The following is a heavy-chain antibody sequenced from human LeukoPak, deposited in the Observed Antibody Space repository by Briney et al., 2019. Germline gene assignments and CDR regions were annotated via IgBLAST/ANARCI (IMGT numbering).Heavy chain of an antibody. CDR3: ASNKGSENSSFDY. CDR2: IIPILGIA. Sequence: SVKVSRKTSGDTFNSYTISWVRQAPGQGLEWMGRIIPILGIANYAQKLQGRVTITADKSTSTAYMELSSLRSEDTAVYYCASNKGSENSSFDYWGQGTLVTVSS. D-gene: IGHD6-6*01. CDR1: GDTFNSYT. J-gene: IGHJ4*02. V-gene: IGHV1-69*02.